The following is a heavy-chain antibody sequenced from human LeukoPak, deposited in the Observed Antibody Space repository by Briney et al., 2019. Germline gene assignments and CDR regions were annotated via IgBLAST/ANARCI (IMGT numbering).Heavy chain of an antibody. D-gene: IGHD5-24*01. V-gene: IGHV3-23*01. CDR1: GLPFGSEA. J-gene: IGHJ4*02. Sequence: GGSLRLSCTVSGLPFGSEAMSWVRQAPGRGLEWVSSISPGGGTTYYADSVKGRFTISRDNSKNTLYVQMNSLRAEDTAMYYCVRNRGWLQFDNWGQGTLVTVSS. CDR2: ISPGGGTT. CDR3: VRNRGWLQFDN.